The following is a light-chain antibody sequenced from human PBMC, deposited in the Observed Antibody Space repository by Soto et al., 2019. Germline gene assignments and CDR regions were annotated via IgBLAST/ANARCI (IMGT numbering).Light chain of an antibody. CDR3: QQYGSSPRGT. CDR2: GAT. J-gene: IGKJ1*01. V-gene: IGKV3-20*01. Sequence: EIVLTQSPGTLSLSPGERATLSCRASQSVSSSYLAWYQQKPGQAPRLLIYGATSRATGIPDRFSGSGSGTDSTLTISRLEPEDFAVYYCQQYGSSPRGTFGQGTKV. CDR1: QSVSSSY.